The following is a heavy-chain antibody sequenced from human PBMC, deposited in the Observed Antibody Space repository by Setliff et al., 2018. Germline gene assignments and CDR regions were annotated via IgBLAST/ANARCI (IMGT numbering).Heavy chain of an antibody. D-gene: IGHD3-10*01. J-gene: IGHJ5*02. CDR3: ARHKVIKKEFIRLTWFDP. CDR2: IYASGST. V-gene: IGHV4-59*08. CDR1: GGSISSYY. Sequence: SETLSLTCTVSGGSISSYYWSWIRQPPGKGLEWIGYIYASGSTNYNPSLKSRVTLSVDTSSNQFSLNLNSVTAADTAVYYCARHKVIKKEFIRLTWFDPWGQGTPVTVSS.